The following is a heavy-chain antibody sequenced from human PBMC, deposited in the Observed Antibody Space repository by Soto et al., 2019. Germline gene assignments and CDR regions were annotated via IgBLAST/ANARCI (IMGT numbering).Heavy chain of an antibody. CDR1: GFTFSSYA. Sequence: PGGSLRLSCAASGFTFSSYAMSWVRQAPGKGLEWVSAISGSGGSTYYADSVKGRFTISRDNSKNTLYLQMNSLRAEDTAVYYCTKCTGITSWPPARYPCGTDVCGPGPTGT. CDR2: ISGSGGST. J-gene: IGHJ6*02. V-gene: IGHV3-23*01. D-gene: IGHD1-7*01. CDR3: TKCTGITSWPPARYPCGTDV.